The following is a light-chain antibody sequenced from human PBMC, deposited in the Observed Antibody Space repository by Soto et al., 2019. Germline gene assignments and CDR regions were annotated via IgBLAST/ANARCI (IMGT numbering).Light chain of an antibody. J-gene: IGKJ1*01. V-gene: IGKV3-15*01. CDR1: QIVSSD. Sequence: EIVMTQSPATLSVSPGERATLSCRASQIVSSDLAWYQQKFGQAPRLLIYAASTRATGIPARFSGSGSGTGFTLTISSLQPDDFATYYCQQYNNYPRTFGQGTKVDI. CDR2: AAS. CDR3: QQYNNYPRT.